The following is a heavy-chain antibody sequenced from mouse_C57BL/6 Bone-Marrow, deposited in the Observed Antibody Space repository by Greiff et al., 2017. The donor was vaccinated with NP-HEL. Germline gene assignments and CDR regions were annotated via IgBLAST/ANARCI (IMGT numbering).Heavy chain of an antibody. CDR2: IDPSDSYT. J-gene: IGHJ3*01. CDR1: GYTFTSYW. Sequence: QVQLQQPGAELVKPGASVKLSCKASGYTFTSYWMQWVKQRPGPGLEWIGEIDPSDSYTNYNQKFKGKATLTVDTSSSTAYMQLSSLTSEDSAVYYCAREGDYYGTWFAYWGQGTLVTVSA. CDR3: AREGDYYGTWFAY. V-gene: IGHV1-50*01. D-gene: IGHD1-1*01.